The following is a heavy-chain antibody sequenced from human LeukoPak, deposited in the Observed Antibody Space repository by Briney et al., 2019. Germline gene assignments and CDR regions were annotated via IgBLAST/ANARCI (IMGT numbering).Heavy chain of an antibody. Sequence: ASVKVSCKASGYTFTSYGISWVRQAPGQGLEWMGWISAYNGNTNYAQKLQGRVTMTTDTSTSTAYMELRSLRSDDTAVYYCARAHMVRGVICLGYWGQGTLVTVSS. V-gene: IGHV1-18*01. CDR2: ISAYNGNT. CDR1: GYTFTSYG. CDR3: ARAHMVRGVICLGY. J-gene: IGHJ4*02. D-gene: IGHD3-10*01.